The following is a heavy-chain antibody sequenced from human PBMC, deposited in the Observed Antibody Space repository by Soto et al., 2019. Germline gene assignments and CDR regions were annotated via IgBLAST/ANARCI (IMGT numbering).Heavy chain of an antibody. J-gene: IGHJ6*02. Sequence: KPSETLSLTCTVSGGSISSGGYYWSWIRQHPGKGLEWIGYIYYSGSTYYNPSLKSRVTISVDTSKNQFSLKLSSVTAADTAVYYCARGIGAVNPFGQDVWGQGTTVTVYS. CDR1: GGSISSGGYY. CDR3: ARGIGAVNPFGQDV. CDR2: IYYSGST. V-gene: IGHV4-31*03. D-gene: IGHD6-19*01.